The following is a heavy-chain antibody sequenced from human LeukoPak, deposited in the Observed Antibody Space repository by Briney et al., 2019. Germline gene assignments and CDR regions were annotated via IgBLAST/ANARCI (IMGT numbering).Heavy chain of an antibody. CDR2: IKEYGSEK. CDR3: ARHLVEGYTRKWFDL. D-gene: IGHD5-12*01. CDR1: GYSFTSYW. J-gene: IGHJ5*02. Sequence: GESLKISCKGSGYSFTSYWIGWVRRAPGKGLEWVANIKEYGSEKYYVDSVKGRFAASRDDAKNSLYLQMTSLRAEDTAVYYCARHLVEGYTRKWFDLWGQGTLVTVSS. V-gene: IGHV3-7*01.